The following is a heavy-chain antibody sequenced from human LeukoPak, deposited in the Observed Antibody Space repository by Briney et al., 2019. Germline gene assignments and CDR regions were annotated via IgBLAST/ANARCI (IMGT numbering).Heavy chain of an antibody. J-gene: IGHJ5*02. CDR3: ARDSRVRGVIISSWFDP. D-gene: IGHD3-10*01. V-gene: IGHV4-39*07. Sequence: SETLSLTCTVSGGSISGSSYYWGWIRQPPGEGLEWIGSIYYSGSTYYNPSLKSRVTISVDTSKNQFSLKLSSVTAADTAVYYCARDSRVRGVIISSWFDPWGQGTLVTVSS. CDR2: IYYSGST. CDR1: GGSISGSSYY.